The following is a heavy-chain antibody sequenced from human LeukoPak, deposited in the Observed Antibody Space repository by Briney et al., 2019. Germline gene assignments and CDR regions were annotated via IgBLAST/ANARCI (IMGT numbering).Heavy chain of an antibody. J-gene: IGHJ4*02. D-gene: IGHD3-16*01. CDR3: ARGVGESLFDY. CDR1: GGSFSGYY. V-gene: IGHV4-34*01. Sequence: SETLSLTCAVYGGSFSGYYWSWIRQPPGKGLEWIGEINHSGSTNYNPSLKSRVTISVDTSKNQFSLKLSSVTAADTAVYYCARGVGESLFDYWGQGTLVTVSS. CDR2: INHSGST.